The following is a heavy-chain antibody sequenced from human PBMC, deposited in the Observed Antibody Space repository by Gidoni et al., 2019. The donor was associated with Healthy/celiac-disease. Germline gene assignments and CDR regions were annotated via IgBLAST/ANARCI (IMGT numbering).Heavy chain of an antibody. J-gene: IGHJ4*02. CDR3: AKDFGGYYYDSSGYYPQGYFDY. CDR2: ISGSGGST. D-gene: IGHD3-22*01. V-gene: IGHV3-23*01. Sequence: EVQLLESGGGLVQPGGSLRLSCAASGSTFSSYAMSWVRQAPGKGLGWVSAISGSGGSTYYADSVKGRFTISRDNSKNTLYLQMNSLRAEATAVYYCAKDFGGYYYDSSGYYPQGYFDYWGQGTLVTVSS. CDR1: GSTFSSYA.